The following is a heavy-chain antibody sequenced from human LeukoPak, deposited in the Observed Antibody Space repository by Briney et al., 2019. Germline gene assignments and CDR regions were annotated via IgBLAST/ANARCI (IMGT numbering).Heavy chain of an antibody. J-gene: IGHJ4*02. V-gene: IGHV1-2*06. CDR2: INPNGGDT. CDR3: VRVGFTTRWSNFDY. CDR1: GYTFPAYF. D-gene: IGHD2-15*01. Sequence: GASLRLSCKASGYTFPAYFMPWVRQAPGQGLEWMGRINPNGGDTNYAEKVQGRFTMTSDTSISTAYMQMNSLMSDDTAVYYCVRVGFTTRWSNFDYWGQGTLVTVSS.